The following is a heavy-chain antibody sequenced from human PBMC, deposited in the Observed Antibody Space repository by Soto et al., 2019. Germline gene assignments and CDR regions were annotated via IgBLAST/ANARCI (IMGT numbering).Heavy chain of an antibody. J-gene: IGHJ2*01. CDR1: GYSFDTFG. V-gene: IGHV1-18*01. CDR3: ARCYCSVGSCFTCWHFDL. Sequence: QVPVVPSGAEVKKPGASVKVACKASGYSFDTFGMSWVRQAPGQGLEWMGWISIEKGDTISAQKFQDRVTMTTDTSTSTAYMELRSLTSDDTAVYYCARCYCSVGSCFTCWHFDLWGRGTLVTVSS. CDR2: ISIEKGDT. D-gene: IGHD2-15*01.